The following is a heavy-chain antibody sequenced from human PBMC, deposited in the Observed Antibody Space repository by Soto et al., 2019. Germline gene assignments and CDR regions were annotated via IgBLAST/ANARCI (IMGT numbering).Heavy chain of an antibody. CDR1: GGTFSSYA. V-gene: IGHV1-69*13. CDR2: IIPIFGTA. CDR3: ARETIFGVVMIDY. D-gene: IGHD3-3*01. Sequence: SVKVSCKASGGTFSSYAISWVRQAPGQGLEWMGGIIPIFGTANYAQKFQGRVTITADESTSTAYMELSSLRSEDTAVYYCARETIFGVVMIDYWGQGTLVTVSS. J-gene: IGHJ4*02.